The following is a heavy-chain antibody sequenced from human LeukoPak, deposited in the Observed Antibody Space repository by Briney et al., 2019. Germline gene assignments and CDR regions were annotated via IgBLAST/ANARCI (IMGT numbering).Heavy chain of an antibody. CDR3: AGAYYYGSGSSKTFDY. D-gene: IGHD3-10*01. CDR2: IYPGDSDT. J-gene: IGHJ4*02. CDR1: GYSFTSYW. Sequence: GESLKISCKGSGYSFTSYWIGWVRQMPGKGLEWMGIIYPGDSDTRYSPSFQGQVTISADKSISTAYLQWSSLKASDTAMYYCAGAYYYGSGSSKTFDYWGQGTLVTVSS. V-gene: IGHV5-51*01.